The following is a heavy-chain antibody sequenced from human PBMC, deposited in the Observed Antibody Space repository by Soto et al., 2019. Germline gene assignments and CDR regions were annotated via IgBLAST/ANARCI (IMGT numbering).Heavy chain of an antibody. CDR1: GFTVTNKY. J-gene: IGHJ2*01. V-gene: IGHV3-53*01. Sequence: EVQLVESGGTLIQPGGSLRLFCAASGFTVTNKYMTWVRQAPGKGLEWVSLIYSGGATSYADSVKGRFTISRDNSKDILYLQVNSLRAEDTAVYYCARVDYGDYGWYFDLWGRGTLVTVSS. D-gene: IGHD4-17*01. CDR3: ARVDYGDYGWYFDL. CDR2: IYSGGAT.